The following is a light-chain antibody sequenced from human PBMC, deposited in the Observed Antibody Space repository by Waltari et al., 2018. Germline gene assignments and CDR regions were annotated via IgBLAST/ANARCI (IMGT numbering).Light chain of an antibody. J-gene: IGLJ2*01. CDR1: SRDLGAYDY. V-gene: IGLV2-8*01. CDR3: SSYAGTNNLVV. Sequence: QSALTQPPSASGSPGQSVTISCPGTSRDLGAYDYVSWYQQRPGKAPKLMIFEVNKWPAGFLDRFSGSKSGNTASLTIFGRRPEDEADYYCSSYAGTNNLVVFGGGTKLTVL. CDR2: EVN.